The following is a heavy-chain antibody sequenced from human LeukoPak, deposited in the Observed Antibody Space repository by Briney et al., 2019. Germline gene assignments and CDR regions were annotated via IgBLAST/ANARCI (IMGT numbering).Heavy chain of an antibody. CDR3: AREDPAIRGDGLEI. D-gene: IGHD2-2*01. CDR2: ISCSGSSI. CDR1: GFTFSNYE. J-gene: IGHJ3*02. Sequence: GGPLRLSCGASGFTFSNYEVHGVRQAPGKGLEGVSYISCSGSSILYADSVKGRFTNSRAHDRNSLYLQMSSLRAEDTAIYYCAREDPAIRGDGLEIWGQGTVVTVSS. V-gene: IGHV3-48*03.